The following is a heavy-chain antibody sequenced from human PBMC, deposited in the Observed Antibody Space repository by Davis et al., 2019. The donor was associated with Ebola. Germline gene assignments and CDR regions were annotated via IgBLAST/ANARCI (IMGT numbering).Heavy chain of an antibody. CDR3: ARQVTMVREGWFDP. J-gene: IGHJ5*01. CDR2: ISAYNVNT. CDR1: GYTFTSYA. V-gene: IGHV1-18*01. D-gene: IGHD3-10*01. Sequence: AASVKVSCKASGYTFTSYAMHWVRQAPGQRLEWMGWISAYNVNTNYAQKLQGRVTMTTDTSTSTGYMELRSLRSDDTAVYYCARQVTMVREGWFDPWGQGTTVTVSS.